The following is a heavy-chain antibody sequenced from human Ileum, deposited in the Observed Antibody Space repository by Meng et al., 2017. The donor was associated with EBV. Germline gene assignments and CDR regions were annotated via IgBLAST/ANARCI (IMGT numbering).Heavy chain of an antibody. CDR3: AREVAAAGGFDY. V-gene: IGHV4-4*02. J-gene: IGHJ4*02. Sequence: RLKEWAPGLVNPWGTLSLPCGVSGGPISSSNWWSWVRQPPGKGLEWIGEIYHRGSTNYNPSLKSRVTISVDKSKNQFSLKLSSVTAADTAVYYCAREVAAAGGFDYWGQGTLVTVSS. CDR1: GGPISSSNW. CDR2: IYHRGST. D-gene: IGHD6-13*01.